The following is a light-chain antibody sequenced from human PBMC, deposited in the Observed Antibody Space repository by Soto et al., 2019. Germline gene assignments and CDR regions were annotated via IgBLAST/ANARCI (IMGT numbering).Light chain of an antibody. CDR2: GAS. CDR1: QSVSSSY. CDR3: QQYGSSPLT. J-gene: IGKJ4*01. Sequence: EIVLTHSPGTLSLSPWERATLSCRASQSVSSSYLAWYQQKPGQAPRLLIYGASSRATGIPDRFIGSGSGTNFTLTISRLEPEDFAVYYCQQYGSSPLTFGGGTKVDIK. V-gene: IGKV3-20*01.